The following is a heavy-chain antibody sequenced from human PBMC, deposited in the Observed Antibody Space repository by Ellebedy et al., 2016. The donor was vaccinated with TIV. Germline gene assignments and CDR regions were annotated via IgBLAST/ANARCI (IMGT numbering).Heavy chain of an antibody. CDR1: GYTFTTFA. CDR2: INVADGNT. CDR3: AKDPLGYCSGGSCTNNWFDP. V-gene: IGHV1-3*01. Sequence: AASVKVSCKASGYTFTTFAIHWVRQAPGQSPEYMGWINVADGNTKYSQKFQGRVTLNRDTSANTVYMHLSDLISDDSAVYYCAKDPLGYCSGGSCTNNWFDPWGQGTLVTVSS. D-gene: IGHD2-15*01. J-gene: IGHJ5*02.